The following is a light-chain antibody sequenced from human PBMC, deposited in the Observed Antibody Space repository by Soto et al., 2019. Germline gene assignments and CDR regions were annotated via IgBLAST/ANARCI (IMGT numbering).Light chain of an antibody. V-gene: IGKV3-20*01. CDR2: GAS. Sequence: EIVLTQSPGTLSLSPGERATLSCRASQSVSSSYLAWYQQKPGQAPRLLIYGASSRATGIPDRFSGSGSGTDVTLTISRLAHEDFAVYYCQQYGSSPVVTFGGGTKVEIK. J-gene: IGKJ4*01. CDR1: QSVSSSY. CDR3: QQYGSSPVVT.